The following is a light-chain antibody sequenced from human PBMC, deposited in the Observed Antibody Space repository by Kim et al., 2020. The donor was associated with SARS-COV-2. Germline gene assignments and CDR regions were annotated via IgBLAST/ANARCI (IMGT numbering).Light chain of an antibody. CDR1: QSISSH. V-gene: IGKV1-39*01. CDR2: AAS. CDR3: QQSYITPFT. Sequence: ASVVDRVTITCRTTQSISSHLNWYQQKPGRAPNLLISAASTLQGGVPSRFSGSGSETDFTLTISSLQPEDFATYFCQQSYITPFTFGPGTKVDIK. J-gene: IGKJ3*01.